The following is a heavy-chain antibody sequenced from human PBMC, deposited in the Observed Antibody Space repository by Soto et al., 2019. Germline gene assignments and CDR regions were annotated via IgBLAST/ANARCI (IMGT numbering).Heavy chain of an antibody. D-gene: IGHD6-19*01. V-gene: IGHV4-31*03. Sequence: QVQLQESGPGLVKPSQTLSLTCTVSGGSISSGGYYWSWIRQHPGKGLEWIGYIYYSGSTYYNPSLQSRGTLSVDTSKNQFSLKLSSVTAADTAVYYCARGLYSSGWYPFDYWGQGTLVTVSS. J-gene: IGHJ4*02. CDR1: GGSISSGGYY. CDR3: ARGLYSSGWYPFDY. CDR2: IYYSGST.